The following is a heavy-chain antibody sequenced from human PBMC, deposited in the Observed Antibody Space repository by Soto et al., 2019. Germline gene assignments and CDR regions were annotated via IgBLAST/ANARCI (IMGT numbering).Heavy chain of an antibody. CDR2: IYSGGST. CDR3: ARGYDILTGYPLNWFDP. V-gene: IGHV3-66*01. D-gene: IGHD3-9*01. CDR1: GFTFSSNY. Sequence: GGSLRLSCAASGFTFSSNYMSWVRQAPGKGLEWVSVIYSGGSTYYADSVKGRFTISRDNSKNTLYLQMNSLRAEDTAVYYCARGYDILTGYPLNWFDPWGQGTLVTVSS. J-gene: IGHJ5*02.